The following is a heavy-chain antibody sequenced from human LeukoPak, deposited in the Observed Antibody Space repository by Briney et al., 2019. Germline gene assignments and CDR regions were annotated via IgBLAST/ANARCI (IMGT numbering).Heavy chain of an antibody. CDR1: GGSITRNY. Sequence: SETLSLTCTVSGGSITRNYWNWIRQPPGKGLEWIGNIYYSETTNYNPSLKSRVSISVDTSKNLLSLKLSSVTAADTAVYYCARGPVSITIFGVANNERFDPWGQGTLVTVSS. CDR3: ARGPVSITIFGVANNERFDP. D-gene: IGHD3-3*01. CDR2: IYYSETT. J-gene: IGHJ5*02. V-gene: IGHV4-59*08.